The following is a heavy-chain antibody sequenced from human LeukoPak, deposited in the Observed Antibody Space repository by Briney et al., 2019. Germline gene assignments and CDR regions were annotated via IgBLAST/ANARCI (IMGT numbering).Heavy chain of an antibody. Sequence: SETLSLTCTVSGGSISSYYWSWIRQPAGKGLEWIGRIYTSGSTNYNPSLKSRDTLSVDTSKNQFSLKLSSVTAADTAVYYCARGGADFWSGYSHLNWFDPWGQGTLVTVSS. D-gene: IGHD3-3*01. CDR3: ARGGADFWSGYSHLNWFDP. J-gene: IGHJ5*02. CDR2: IYTSGST. V-gene: IGHV4-4*07. CDR1: GGSISSYY.